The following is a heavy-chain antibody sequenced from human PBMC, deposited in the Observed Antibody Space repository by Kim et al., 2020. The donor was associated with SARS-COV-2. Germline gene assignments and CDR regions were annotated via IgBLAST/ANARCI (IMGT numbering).Heavy chain of an antibody. CDR3: ARGWDYGDYEYYYYYGMDV. V-gene: IGHV4-59*01. J-gene: IGHJ6*02. CDR2: IYYSGST. CDR1: GGSISSYY. Sequence: SETLSLTCTVSGGSISSYYWSWIRQPPGKGLEWIGYIYYSGSTNYNPSLKSRVTISVDTSKNQFSLKLSSVTAADTAVYYCARGWDYGDYEYYYYYGMDVWGQGTTVTVSS. D-gene: IGHD4-17*01.